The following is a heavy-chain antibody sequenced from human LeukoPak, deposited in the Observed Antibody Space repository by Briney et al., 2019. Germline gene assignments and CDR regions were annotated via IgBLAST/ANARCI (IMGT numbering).Heavy chain of an antibody. Sequence: TSEALSLTCTVSGGSISSYYWSWIRQPAGKGLEWIGRIYTSGSTIYNPSLKSRVTMSVDTSKNQFSLKLMSVTAADTAVYYCARSGFRYDFDYWGQGTTVTVSS. J-gene: IGHJ4*02. CDR1: GGSISSYY. CDR3: ARSGFRYDFDY. V-gene: IGHV4-4*07. D-gene: IGHD3-16*02. CDR2: IYTSGST.